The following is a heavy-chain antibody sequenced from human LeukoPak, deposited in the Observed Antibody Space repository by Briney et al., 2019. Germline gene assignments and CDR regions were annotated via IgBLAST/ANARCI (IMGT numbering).Heavy chain of an antibody. CDR1: GFTFSSYA. D-gene: IGHD2-15*01. Sequence: GGSLRLSCAASGFTFSSYAMSWVRQAPGKGLEWVSAISGSGGSTYYADSVKGRFTISRDNSKNTLYLQMDSLRAGDTAVYYCATLSVVVVPAELNWGQGTLVTVSS. J-gene: IGHJ4*02. CDR3: ATLSVVVVPAELN. CDR2: ISGSGGST. V-gene: IGHV3-23*01.